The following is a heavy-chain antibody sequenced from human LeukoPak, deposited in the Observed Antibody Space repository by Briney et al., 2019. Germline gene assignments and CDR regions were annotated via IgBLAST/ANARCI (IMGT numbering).Heavy chain of an antibody. V-gene: IGHV3-9*01. CDR3: ARVYPYIVVVPADAYYYYGMDV. Sequence: GGSLRLSCAASGFTFDDYAMHWVRHAPGKGLEWVSGISWNSGSIGYADSAKGRFTISRDNAKNSLYLQMNSLRAEDTAVYYCARVYPYIVVVPADAYYYYGMDVWGQGTTVTVSS. CDR2: ISWNSGSI. CDR1: GFTFDDYA. D-gene: IGHD2-2*01. J-gene: IGHJ6*02.